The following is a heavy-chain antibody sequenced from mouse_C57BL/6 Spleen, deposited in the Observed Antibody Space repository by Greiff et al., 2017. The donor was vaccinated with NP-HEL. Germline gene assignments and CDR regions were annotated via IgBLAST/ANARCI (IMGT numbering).Heavy chain of an antibody. CDR1: GYTFTSYW. J-gene: IGHJ2*01. Sequence: VQLQQPGAELVRPGSSVKLSCKASGYTFTSYWMHWVKQRPIQGLEWIGNIDPSDSETHYNQKFKDKATLTVDKSSSTAYMQLSSLTSEDSAVYYCARWEGNYGYYWGQGTTLTVSS. CDR2: IDPSDSET. D-gene: IGHD2-1*01. V-gene: IGHV1-52*01. CDR3: ARWEGNYGYY.